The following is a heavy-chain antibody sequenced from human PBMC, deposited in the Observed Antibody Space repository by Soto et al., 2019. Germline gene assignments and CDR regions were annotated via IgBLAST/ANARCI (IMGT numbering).Heavy chain of an antibody. CDR2: TYYRSQWYT. Sequence: PSQTLSLTCAISGDSVSSNSAVWNWIRQSPSRGLEWLGRTYYRSQWYTDYAVSVESRIYIYPDASKNQFSLQLNSVTPEDTAVYYCAREPTIVRRIINHFDYWGQGALVTVSS. CDR1: GDSVSSNSAV. D-gene: IGHD3-10*01. CDR3: AREPTIVRRIINHFDY. J-gene: IGHJ4*02. V-gene: IGHV6-1*01.